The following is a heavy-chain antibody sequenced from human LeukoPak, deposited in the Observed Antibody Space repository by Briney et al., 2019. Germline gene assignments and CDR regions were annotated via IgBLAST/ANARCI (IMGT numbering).Heavy chain of an antibody. CDR3: ARDPTHCGGDCYYFDY. Sequence: GGSLRLSCAASGFIFSSYQMIWVRQAPGKGLEWVSSISSSSSYIYYADSVKGRFTISRDNAKNSLYLQMNSLRAEDTAVYYCARDPTHCGGDCYYFDYWGQGTLVTVSS. D-gene: IGHD2-21*02. J-gene: IGHJ4*02. CDR2: ISSSSSYI. V-gene: IGHV3-21*01. CDR1: GFIFSSYQ.